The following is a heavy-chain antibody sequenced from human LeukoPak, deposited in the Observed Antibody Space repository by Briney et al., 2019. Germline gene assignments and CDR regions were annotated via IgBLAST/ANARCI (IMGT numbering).Heavy chain of an antibody. Sequence: ASQTLSLTCTVSGGSISSGNYYWSWIRQPAGKGLEWIGRIYTSGSTKYNPSLKSRATISVDTSKNQITLKLSSVTAADTAVYYCARGDFWSGYYSDNWGQGTLVTVSS. CDR1: GGSISSGNYY. J-gene: IGHJ4*02. D-gene: IGHD3-3*01. CDR2: IYTSGST. CDR3: ARGDFWSGYYSDN. V-gene: IGHV4-61*02.